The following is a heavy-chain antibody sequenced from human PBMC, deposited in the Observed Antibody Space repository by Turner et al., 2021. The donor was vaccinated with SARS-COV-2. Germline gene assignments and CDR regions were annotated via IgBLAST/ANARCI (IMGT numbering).Heavy chain of an antibody. CDR1: GLTFSNYD. CDR2: ISPTGTTI. CDR3: VTKKFGTTYFQS. J-gene: IGHJ4*02. V-gene: IGHV3-48*03. D-gene: IGHD1-1*01. Sequence: EVHLVESGGGLVRPGGSLRLSCAASGLTFSNYDMNWVRQAPGKGLEWVSYISPTGTTIYYADSVKGRFTISRDNAKNSLYLQMDSLRADDTALYYCVTKKFGTTYFQSWGQGTLVTVSS.